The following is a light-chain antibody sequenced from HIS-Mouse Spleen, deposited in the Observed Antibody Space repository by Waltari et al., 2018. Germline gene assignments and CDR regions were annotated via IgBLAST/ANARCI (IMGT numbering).Light chain of an antibody. Sequence: EIVLTHSPATLSLSPGERTTLSCRASQRVSSYLAWYQQKPRQAPRLLIYDASNRATGIPARFSGSGSGTDFTLTISSLEPEDFAVYYCQQRSNWPPLTFGGGTKVEIK. CDR1: QRVSSY. V-gene: IGKV3-11*01. CDR3: QQRSNWPPLT. J-gene: IGKJ4*01. CDR2: DAS.